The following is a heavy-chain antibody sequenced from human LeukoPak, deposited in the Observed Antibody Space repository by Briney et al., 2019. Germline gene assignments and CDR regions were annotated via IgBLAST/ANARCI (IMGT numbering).Heavy chain of an antibody. J-gene: IGHJ4*02. CDR1: GFTFSSYA. CDR2: ISDNGGST. CDR3: TSGLSVRRSNNTPVDY. Sequence: PGGSLRLSCAASGFTFSSYAMSWVRQAPGKGLEWVSAISDNGGSTYYADSVKGRFTISRDNSKNTLYLQMNSLKTEDTAVYYCTSGLSVRRSNNTPVDYWGQGTLVTVSS. V-gene: IGHV3-23*01. D-gene: IGHD1-1*01.